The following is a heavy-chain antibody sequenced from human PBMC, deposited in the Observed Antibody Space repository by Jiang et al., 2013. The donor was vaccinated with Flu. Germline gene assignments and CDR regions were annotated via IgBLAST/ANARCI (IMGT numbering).Heavy chain of an antibody. Sequence: GLVKPSQTLSLTCTVSGGSISSGDYYWSWIRQPPGKGLEWIGYIYYSGSTYYNPSLKSRVTISVDTSKNQFSLKLSSVTAADTAVYYCARENDFWSGYYDFYYYGMDVWGQGTTVTVSS. CDR1: GGSISSGDYY. V-gene: IGHV4-30-4*01. D-gene: IGHD3-3*01. CDR2: IYYSGST. CDR3: ARENDFWSGYYDFYYYGMDV. J-gene: IGHJ6*02.